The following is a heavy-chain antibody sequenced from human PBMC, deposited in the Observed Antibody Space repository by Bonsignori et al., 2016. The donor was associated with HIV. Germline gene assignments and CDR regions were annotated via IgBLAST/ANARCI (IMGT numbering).Heavy chain of an antibody. D-gene: IGHD2-2*01. Sequence: WIRQPPGKGLEWIGEINHSGSTKHNPSLKSRLTVSVDTSKKQFSLKLSSVTAADTAVYYCARGKYCNTTSCYRGAFDVWGQGTVVTVSS. CDR3: ARGKYCNTTSCYRGAFDV. CDR2: INHSGST. V-gene: IGHV4-34*01. J-gene: IGHJ3*01.